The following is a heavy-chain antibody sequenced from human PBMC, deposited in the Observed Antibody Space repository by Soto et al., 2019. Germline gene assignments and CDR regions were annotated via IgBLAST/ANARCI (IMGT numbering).Heavy chain of an antibody. Sequence: PGGSQRLSCATSGCLLIDCAMNWVSQAPGKGLEWVSYISSSSSVIDYADSVKGRFTVSRDNARNSLYLQMNSLRAEDTAVYYCAAPPHDFWSGYYKGDYYYMDVWGKGTTVTVSS. J-gene: IGHJ6*03. D-gene: IGHD3-3*01. CDR3: AAPPHDFWSGYYKGDYYYMDV. CDR1: GCLLIDCA. V-gene: IGHV3-48*01. CDR2: ISSSSSVI.